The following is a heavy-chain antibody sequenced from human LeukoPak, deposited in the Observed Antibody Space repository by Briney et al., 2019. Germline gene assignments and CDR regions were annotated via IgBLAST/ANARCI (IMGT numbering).Heavy chain of an antibody. Sequence: GGSLRLSCAASGFTFSNYWMHWVRQARGKRQVWVSRINSDGSSPSHADSVKGRFTISRDNVKNTLYLQMNSLRAEDAAVYYCARDRGWVDYLFVYWCQGTLVTVSS. CDR2: INSDGSSP. CDR3: ARDRGWVDYLFVY. D-gene: IGHD6-19*01. J-gene: IGHJ4*02. CDR1: GFTFSNYW. V-gene: IGHV3-74*01.